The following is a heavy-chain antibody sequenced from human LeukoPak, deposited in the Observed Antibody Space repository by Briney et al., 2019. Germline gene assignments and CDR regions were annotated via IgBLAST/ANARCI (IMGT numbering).Heavy chain of an antibody. D-gene: IGHD2-21*02. CDR3: ATVGAAYCGGDCYSGVFGY. CDR1: GYTFTSYY. CDR2: INPSGGST. V-gene: IGHV1-46*01. Sequence: ASVKVSCKASGYTFTSYYMHWVRQAPGQGLEWMGIINPSGGSTSYAQKFQGRVTMTRDTSTSTVYMELSSLRSEDTAVYYCATVGAAYCGGDCYSGVFGYWGQGTLVTVSS. J-gene: IGHJ4*02.